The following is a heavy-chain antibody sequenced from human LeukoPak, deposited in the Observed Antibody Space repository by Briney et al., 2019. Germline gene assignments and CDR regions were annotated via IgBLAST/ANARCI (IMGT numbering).Heavy chain of an antibody. CDR1: GGSISSSTYY. CDR2: IYYSGST. J-gene: IGHJ3*02. Sequence: SETLSLTCTVSGGSISSSTYYWGWIRQPPGKGLEWIGNIYYSGSTYYNPSLKSRVTISIDTSKNQFSLKLYSVTAADTAVYYCARGEGRSAGDAFDIWGQGTMVTVSS. CDR3: ARGEGRSAGDAFDI. V-gene: IGHV4-39*01.